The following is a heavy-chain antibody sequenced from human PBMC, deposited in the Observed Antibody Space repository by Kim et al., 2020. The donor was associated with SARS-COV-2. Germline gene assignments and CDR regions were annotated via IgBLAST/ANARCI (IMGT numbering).Heavy chain of an antibody. CDR3: ANSKSSGWVSFDY. CDR1: GYSFSSYW. Sequence: GESLKISCKGSGYSFSSYWIGWVRQMPGKGLEWMGIIYPGDSDTRYSPSFQGQVTISADKSISTAYLQWSSLKASDTAMYYCANSKSSGWVSFDYWGQGTLVTVSS. D-gene: IGHD6-19*01. CDR2: IYPGDSDT. V-gene: IGHV5-51*01. J-gene: IGHJ4*02.